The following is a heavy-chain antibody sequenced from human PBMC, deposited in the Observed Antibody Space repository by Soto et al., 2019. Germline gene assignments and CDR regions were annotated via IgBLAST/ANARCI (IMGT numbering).Heavy chain of an antibody. CDR1: GGSMNRYY. CDR2: IFYSGST. D-gene: IGHD3-3*01. V-gene: IGHV4-59*01. Sequence: SETLSLTCSVSGGSMNRYYFNWIRQPPGKGLEWIGYIFYSGSTNFNPSLESRVTMSVDMSKNQFSLKPSSVTAADTAVYYCATFYDFLSGYKKTPFYSRLNIWGQGTTVTVSS. J-gene: IGHJ6*02. CDR3: ATFYDFLSGYKKTPFYSRLNI.